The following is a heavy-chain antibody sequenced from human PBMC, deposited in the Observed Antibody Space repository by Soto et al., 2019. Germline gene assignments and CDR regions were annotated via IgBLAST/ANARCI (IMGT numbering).Heavy chain of an antibody. CDR3: AGDPRGGYSYDPVAFDI. V-gene: IGHV1-69*04. J-gene: IGHJ3*02. CDR1: GGTFSSYT. D-gene: IGHD5-18*01. Sequence: ASVKVSCKASGGTFSSYTISWVRQAPGQGLEWMGRIIPILGIANYAQKFQGRVTITADKSTSTAYMELSSLRSEDTAVYYCAGDPRGGYSYDPVAFDIWGQGTMVTVSS. CDR2: IIPILGIA.